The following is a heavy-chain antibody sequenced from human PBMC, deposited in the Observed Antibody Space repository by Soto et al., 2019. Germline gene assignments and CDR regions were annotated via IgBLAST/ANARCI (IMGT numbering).Heavy chain of an antibody. Sequence: QPGGSLRLSCAASGFAFSSYAMSWVRQAPGQGLDWVSAISDSGAGTYYADSVKGRFTISRDNSKNTLYLQMNSLRAEDTAVYYCAKDSSGKYGVFDYWGQGTLVTVSS. J-gene: IGHJ4*02. CDR3: AKDSSGKYGVFDY. CDR2: ISDSGAGT. D-gene: IGHD6-19*01. V-gene: IGHV3-23*01. CDR1: GFAFSSYA.